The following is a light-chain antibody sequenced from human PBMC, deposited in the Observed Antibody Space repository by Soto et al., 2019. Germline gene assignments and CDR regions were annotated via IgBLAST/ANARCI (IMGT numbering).Light chain of an antibody. J-gene: IGKJ2*01. V-gene: IGKV2-30*02. Sequence: DVVMTQSPPSLPVTLGQPASISCRSGHSLVHSDGNTYLHWYQQRPGQSPRRLIYKVSTRDSGVPDRFSGSGSGTDFTLQISRVEAEDVGVYYCMQGTHWPYTFGQGSRLEIK. CDR3: MQGTHWPYT. CDR1: HSLVHSDGNTY. CDR2: KVS.